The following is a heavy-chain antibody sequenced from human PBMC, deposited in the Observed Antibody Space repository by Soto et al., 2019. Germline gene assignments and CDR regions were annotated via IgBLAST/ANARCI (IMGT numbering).Heavy chain of an antibody. Sequence: GGSLRLSCAASGFTFSSYAMHWVRQAPGKGLEWVAVISYDGSNKYYADSVKGRFTISRDNSKNTLYLQMNSLRAEDTAVYYCARDQRDEGGMDVWGQGTTVTVSS. CDR2: ISYDGSNK. CDR1: GFTFSSYA. CDR3: ARDQRDEGGMDV. J-gene: IGHJ6*02. V-gene: IGHV3-30-3*01.